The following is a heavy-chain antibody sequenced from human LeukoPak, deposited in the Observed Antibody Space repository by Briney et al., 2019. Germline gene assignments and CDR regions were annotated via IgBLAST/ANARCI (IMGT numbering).Heavy chain of an antibody. CDR3: ARGPMVRTNLFDY. Sequence: GGSLRLSCAASGFTFSSYWMSWVRQAPGKGLEWVANIMQDGSERNYVDSVKGRFTISRDNAKNTLYLQMNSLRAEDTAVYYCARGPMVRTNLFDYWGQGTLVTVSS. CDR2: IMQDGSER. J-gene: IGHJ4*02. V-gene: IGHV3-7*01. CDR1: GFTFSSYW. D-gene: IGHD3-10*01.